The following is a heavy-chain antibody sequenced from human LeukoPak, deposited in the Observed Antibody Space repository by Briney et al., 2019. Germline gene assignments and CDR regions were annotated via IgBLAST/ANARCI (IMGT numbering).Heavy chain of an antibody. D-gene: IGHD2-21*02. Sequence: GGSLRLSCAASGFTFSSYAMSWVRQAPGKGLEWVSGISGNGGSTYYADSVKGRFTISRDNSKDTVYLQMNSLRGEDTAVYYYAKGPHIVVVTAIDNWGQGTLVTVSS. V-gene: IGHV3-23*01. CDR1: GFTFSSYA. CDR2: ISGNGGST. J-gene: IGHJ4*02. CDR3: AKGPHIVVVTAIDN.